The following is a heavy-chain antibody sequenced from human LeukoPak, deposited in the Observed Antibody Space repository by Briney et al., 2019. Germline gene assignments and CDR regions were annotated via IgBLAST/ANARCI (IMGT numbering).Heavy chain of an antibody. CDR2: INHSGST. Sequence: PAETLSLTCAVYGGSFSCYYLSWIRQPPGKGGEGIGEINHSGSTNYNPSLKSRVTISVDTSKTQFSLKLSSVTAADTAVYYCARGGYSYGDFDYWGQGTLVTVSS. J-gene: IGHJ4*02. D-gene: IGHD5-18*01. CDR3: ARGGYSYGDFDY. CDR1: GGSFSCYY. V-gene: IGHV4-34*01.